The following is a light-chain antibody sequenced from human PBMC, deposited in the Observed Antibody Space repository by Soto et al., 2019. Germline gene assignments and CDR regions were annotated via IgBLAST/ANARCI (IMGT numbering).Light chain of an antibody. CDR3: TSYTSLAVI. CDR1: TSDVGY. Sequence: QSALTQPASVSGSPGQSITISCTGTTSDVGYVSWYQQHPGKAPKLIIYDVRNRPSGVSNRFSGSKSGNTASLTISGLQAEDEADYYCTSYTSLAVIFGGGTKLTVL. J-gene: IGLJ2*01. V-gene: IGLV2-14*03. CDR2: DVR.